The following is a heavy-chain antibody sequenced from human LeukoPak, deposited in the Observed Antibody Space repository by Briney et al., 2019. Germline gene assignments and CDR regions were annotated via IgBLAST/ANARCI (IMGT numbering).Heavy chain of an antibody. D-gene: IGHD5-18*01. Sequence: GGSLRLSCAASGFTFSSYGMHWVRQAPGKGLEWVAVIWYDGSNKYYADSVKGRFTISRDNYKNTLYLQMDSLRVEDTAVYYCARGRDSYGYVYFDYWGQGTLVTVSS. J-gene: IGHJ4*02. CDR3: ARGRDSYGYVYFDY. V-gene: IGHV3-33*01. CDR2: IWYDGSNK. CDR1: GFTFSSYG.